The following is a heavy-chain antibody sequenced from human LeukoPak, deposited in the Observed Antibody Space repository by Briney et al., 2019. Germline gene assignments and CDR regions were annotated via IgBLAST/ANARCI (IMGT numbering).Heavy chain of an antibody. Sequence: GGSLRLSCAASGFTFSSYAMSWVRQAPGKGLEWVANIKQDGSDKYYVDSVKGRFTISRDNAKNSVYLQMNSLRAEDTALYYCARAVAENWFDPWGQGTLVTVSS. J-gene: IGHJ5*02. D-gene: IGHD6-19*01. CDR2: IKQDGSDK. CDR3: ARAVAENWFDP. V-gene: IGHV3-7*01. CDR1: GFTFSSYA.